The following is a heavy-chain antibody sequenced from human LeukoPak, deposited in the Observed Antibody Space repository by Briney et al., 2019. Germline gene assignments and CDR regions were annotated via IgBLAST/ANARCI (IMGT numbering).Heavy chain of an antibody. D-gene: IGHD6-13*01. J-gene: IGHJ6*03. Sequence: SETLSLTCAVYGGSFSGYYWSWIRQSPGKGLEWIGEINHSGSTNYNPSLKSRVTISVDTSKNQFSLKLSSVTAADTAVYYCARAPQLALYYYYYYMDVWGKGTTVTVSS. CDR2: INHSGST. CDR1: GGSFSGYY. CDR3: ARAPQLALYYYYYYMDV. V-gene: IGHV4-34*01.